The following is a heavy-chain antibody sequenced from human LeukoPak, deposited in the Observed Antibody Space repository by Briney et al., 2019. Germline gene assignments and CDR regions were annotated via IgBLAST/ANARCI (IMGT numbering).Heavy chain of an antibody. CDR2: IYTSGST. Sequence: SETLSLTCTVSGGSISSYYWSWIRQPAGKGLEWIGRIYTSGSTNYNPSLKSRVTISVDTSKNQFSLKLSSVTAADTAVYYCARGGRYYDFWSGPRRLFDYWGQGTLVTVSS. V-gene: IGHV4-4*07. J-gene: IGHJ4*02. CDR1: GGSISSYY. CDR3: ARGGRYYDFWSGPRRLFDY. D-gene: IGHD3-3*01.